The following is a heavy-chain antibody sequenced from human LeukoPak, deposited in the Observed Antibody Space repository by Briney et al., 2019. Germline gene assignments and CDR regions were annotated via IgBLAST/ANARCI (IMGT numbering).Heavy chain of an antibody. J-gene: IGHJ5*02. D-gene: IGHD2-21*02. Sequence: PGGSLRLSCAASGFTFSSYGMHWVRQAPGKGLEWVAVISYDGSNKYYADSVKGRFTISRDNSKNTLYLQMNSLRAEDTAVYYCAKDRRHGDCYSCGDWFDPWGQGTLVTVSS. CDR3: AKDRRHGDCYSCGDWFDP. CDR1: GFTFSSYG. CDR2: ISYDGSNK. V-gene: IGHV3-30*18.